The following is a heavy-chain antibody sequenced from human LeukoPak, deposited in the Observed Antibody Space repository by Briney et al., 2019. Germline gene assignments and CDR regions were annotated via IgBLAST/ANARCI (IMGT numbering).Heavy chain of an antibody. Sequence: GGSLRLSCAASGFTFSSYGMHWVRQAPGKGLEWVAVISYDGSNKYYADSVKGRFTISRDNSKNTLYLQMNSLRAEDTAVYYCAKDQDTAMVIGLYDYWGQGTLVTVSS. CDR2: ISYDGSNK. CDR1: GFTFSSYG. J-gene: IGHJ4*02. D-gene: IGHD5-18*01. V-gene: IGHV3-30*18. CDR3: AKDQDTAMVIGLYDY.